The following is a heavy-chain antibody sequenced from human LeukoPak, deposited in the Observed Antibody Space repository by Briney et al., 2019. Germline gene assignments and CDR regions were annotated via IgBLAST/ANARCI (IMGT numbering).Heavy chain of an antibody. CDR1: GGSFSGYY. CDR3: ARGPTSITIFGVVIHDEAFDY. J-gene: IGHJ4*02. Sequence: KPSETLSLTCAVYGGSFSGYYWSWIRQPPGKGLEWIGEINHSGSTSYNPSLKSRVTISVDTSKNQFSLKLSSVTAADTAVYYCARGPTSITIFGVVIHDEAFDYWGQGTLVTVSS. D-gene: IGHD3-3*01. CDR2: INHSGST. V-gene: IGHV4-34*01.